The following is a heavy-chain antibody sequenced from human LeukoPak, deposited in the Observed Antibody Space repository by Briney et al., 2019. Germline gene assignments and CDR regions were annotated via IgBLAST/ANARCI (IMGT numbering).Heavy chain of an antibody. CDR2: ISKDGSDK. J-gene: IGHJ4*02. CDR3: ARGSYYYDFTSCLSY. V-gene: IGHV3-30-3*01. D-gene: IGHD3-22*01. CDR1: GFTFSDYA. Sequence: GGSLRLSCAASGFTFSDYAMHWVRQAPGKGLEWVAVISKDGSDKYYADSVKGRFTISRDNSKNTLYLQMNSLRAEDTAVYYCARGSYYYDFTSCLSYWGQGTLVTVSS.